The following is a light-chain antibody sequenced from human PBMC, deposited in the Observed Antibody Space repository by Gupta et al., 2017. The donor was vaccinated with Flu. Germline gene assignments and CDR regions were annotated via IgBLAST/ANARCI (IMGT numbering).Light chain of an antibody. Sequence: QAVVTHEPSLTVSPGGTVPLTCASSTGPVIWSHYPYWFQQKPGQAPRTMIYDTSKKQSSTPARFSGSLLGGKAALTLSGAQPEDEADYYCLLSYGGPRVFGRGTKLTVL. V-gene: IGLV7-46*01. CDR1: TGPVIWSHY. CDR2: DTS. J-gene: IGLJ3*02. CDR3: LLSYGGPRV.